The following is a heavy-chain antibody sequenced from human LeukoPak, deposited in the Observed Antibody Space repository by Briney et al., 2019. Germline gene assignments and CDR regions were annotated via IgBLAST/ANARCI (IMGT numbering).Heavy chain of an antibody. CDR1: GGSISSGGYY. D-gene: IGHD2-2*01. CDR3: ARVTVVVPAATNWFDP. Sequence: SQTLSLTCTVSGGSISSGGYYWSWLRQHPGKGLEWVGYIYYSGSTYYNPSLKSRVTISVDTSKNQFSLKLSSVTAADTAVYYCARVTVVVPAATNWFDPWGQGTLVTVSS. V-gene: IGHV4-31*03. CDR2: IYYSGST. J-gene: IGHJ5*02.